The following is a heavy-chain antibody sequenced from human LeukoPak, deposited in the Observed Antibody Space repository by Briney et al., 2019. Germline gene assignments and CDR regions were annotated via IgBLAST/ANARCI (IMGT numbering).Heavy chain of an antibody. CDR3: ARESGPLVATKRYRFDP. CDR2: INTDGSST. D-gene: IGHD5-12*01. Sequence: PGGSLRLSCAASGFTFSSYWMHWVRRAPGKGLVWVSRINTDGSSTTYADSVKGRFTISRDNAKNTLYLQMNSLRAEDTAVYYCARESGPLVATKRYRFDPWGQGTLVTVSS. CDR1: GFTFSSYW. V-gene: IGHV3-74*01. J-gene: IGHJ5*02.